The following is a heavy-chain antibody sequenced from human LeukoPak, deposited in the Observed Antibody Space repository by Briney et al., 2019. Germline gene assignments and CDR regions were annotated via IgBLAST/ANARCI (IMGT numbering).Heavy chain of an antibody. V-gene: IGHV4-59*01. D-gene: IGHD6-19*01. CDR2: IYYSGST. Sequence: SETLSLTCTVSGGSISSDYWGWIRQPPEKGLEWIGYIYYSGSTNYNPSLKSRVTISVDTSKNQFSLNLSSVTAADTAVYYCARGLRMIAVAGSNWFDPWGQGTLVTVSS. CDR3: ARGLRMIAVAGSNWFDP. J-gene: IGHJ5*02. CDR1: GGSISSDY.